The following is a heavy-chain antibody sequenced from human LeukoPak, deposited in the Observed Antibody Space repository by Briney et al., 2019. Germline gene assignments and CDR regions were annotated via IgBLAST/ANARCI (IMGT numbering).Heavy chain of an antibody. CDR3: ARGRRAATSAFDI. CDR2: INPNSGGT. CDR1: GYTFTGYY. Sequence: ASVKVSCKASGYTFTGYYMHWVRQAPGQGLEWMGWINPNSGGTNYAQKFQGRVTMTRDTSISTAYMELSRLRSDDTAVYYCARGRRAATSAFDIWSQGTMVTVSS. J-gene: IGHJ3*02. V-gene: IGHV1-2*02. D-gene: IGHD2-15*01.